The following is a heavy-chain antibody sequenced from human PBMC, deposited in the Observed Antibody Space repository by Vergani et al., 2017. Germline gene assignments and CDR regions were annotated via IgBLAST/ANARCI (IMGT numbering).Heavy chain of an antibody. D-gene: IGHD2-2*01. CDR1: GFTFSSYS. CDR3: ARAEIVVVPAATNYFDY. V-gene: IGHV3-21*01. Sequence: EVQLVESGGGLVKPGGSLRLSCAASGFTFSSYSMNWVRQAPGKGLEWVSSISSSSSYIYYADSVKGRLTISRDNAKNSLYLQMNSLRAEDTAVYYCARAEIVVVPAATNYFDYWGQGTLVTVSS. CDR2: ISSSSSYI. J-gene: IGHJ4*02.